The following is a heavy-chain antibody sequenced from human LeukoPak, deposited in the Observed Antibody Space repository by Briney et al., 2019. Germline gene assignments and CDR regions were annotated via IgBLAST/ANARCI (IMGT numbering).Heavy chain of an antibody. CDR3: ARARHYYDSSGYYSPPDY. CDR2: INAGNGNT. D-gene: IGHD3-22*01. J-gene: IGHJ4*02. V-gene: IGHV1-3*01. CDR1: GYTFTSYA. Sequence: GASVKVSCKASGYTFTSYAMHWVRQAPGQRLEWMGWINAGNGNTKYSQKFQGRVTITRDTSASTAYMELSSLRSEDTAVYYCARARHYYDSSGYYSPPDYWGQGTLVTVSS.